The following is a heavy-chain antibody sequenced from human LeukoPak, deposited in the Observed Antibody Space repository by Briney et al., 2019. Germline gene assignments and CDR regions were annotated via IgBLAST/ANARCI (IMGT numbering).Heavy chain of an antibody. CDR1: GFTFSSYG. J-gene: IGHJ4*02. CDR3: ARMGYYYDSSGPQDY. Sequence: GGSLRLSCAASGFTFSSYGMHWVRQAPGKGLEWVAVISYDGSNKYYADSVKGRFTISRDNSKNTLYLQMNSLRAEDTAVYYCARMGYYYDSSGPQDYWGQGTLVTVSS. D-gene: IGHD3-22*01. V-gene: IGHV3-30*03. CDR2: ISYDGSNK.